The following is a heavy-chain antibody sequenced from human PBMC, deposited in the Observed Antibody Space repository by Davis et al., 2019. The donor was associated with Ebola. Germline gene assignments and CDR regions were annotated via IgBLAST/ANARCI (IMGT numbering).Heavy chain of an antibody. CDR1: GFTVSSNY. D-gene: IGHD6-6*01. CDR2: IYSGGST. Sequence: PGGSLRLSCAASGFTVSSNYMTWVRQAPGKGLEWVSVIYSGGSTYYSDSVKGRFTISRDNSKNTLYLQMNSLRAEDTAVYYCARDRSIAAPRGMDVWGQGTTVTVSS. V-gene: IGHV3-66*01. J-gene: IGHJ6*02. CDR3: ARDRSIAAPRGMDV.